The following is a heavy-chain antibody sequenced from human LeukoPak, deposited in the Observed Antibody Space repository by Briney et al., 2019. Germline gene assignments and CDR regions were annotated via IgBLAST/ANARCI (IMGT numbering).Heavy chain of an antibody. CDR2: ISYDGSNK. CDR1: GFTFSSYA. Sequence: GGSLRLSCAASGFTFSSYAMHWVRQAPGKGLEWVAVISYDGSNKYYADSVKGRFTISRDNSKNTLYLQMNSLRAEDTAVYYCATIPGAYSSTPFDYWGQGTLVTVSS. D-gene: IGHD6-13*01. J-gene: IGHJ4*02. CDR3: ATIPGAYSSTPFDY. V-gene: IGHV3-30-3*01.